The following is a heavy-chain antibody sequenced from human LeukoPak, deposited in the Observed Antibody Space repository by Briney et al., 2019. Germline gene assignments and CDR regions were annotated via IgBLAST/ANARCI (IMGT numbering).Heavy chain of an antibody. J-gene: IGHJ4*02. Sequence: PGGSLRLSCAASGFTFSSYSMNWVRQAPGKGLEWVSYISSSSSTIYYADSVKGRLTISRDNAKNSLYLQMNSLRAEDTAVYYCARVGTGGGYYYYLFDYWGQGTLVTVSS. CDR2: ISSSSSTI. CDR3: ARVGTGGGYYYYLFDY. V-gene: IGHV3-48*04. CDR1: GFTFSSYS. D-gene: IGHD3-22*01.